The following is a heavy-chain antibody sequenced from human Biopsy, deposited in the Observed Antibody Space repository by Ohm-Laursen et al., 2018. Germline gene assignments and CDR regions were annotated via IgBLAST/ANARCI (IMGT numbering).Heavy chain of an antibody. CDR1: GYAVIGSY. J-gene: IGHJ6*02. CDR3: VRRKILGPGLRMDV. Sequence: ASVKVSCKASGYAVIGSYIHWARQAPGQGLEWMGWINPDSGGTPYAQTFQGRVTMTKDTSASTAYMDLSRLTSNDTAVYYCVRRKILGPGLRMDVWGQGTTVIVSS. D-gene: IGHD3/OR15-3a*01. V-gene: IGHV1-2*02. CDR2: INPDSGGT.